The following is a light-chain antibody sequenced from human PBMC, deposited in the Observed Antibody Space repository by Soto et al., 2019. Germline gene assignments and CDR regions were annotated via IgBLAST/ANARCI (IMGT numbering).Light chain of an antibody. Sequence: QSVLTQPASVSGSPGQSVTISCTATTSDIGDYKYVSWYQQHPGKAPKLVIYEVSNRPLGVSNRFSGSKSGNAASLTISGLQAEDEADYYCSSYRGTITVFGGGTMLTVL. CDR1: TSDIGDYKY. J-gene: IGLJ3*02. CDR3: SSYRGTITV. V-gene: IGLV2-14*01. CDR2: EVS.